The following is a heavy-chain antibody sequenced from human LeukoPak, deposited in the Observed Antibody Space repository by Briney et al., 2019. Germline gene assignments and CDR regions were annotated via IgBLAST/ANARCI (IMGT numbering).Heavy chain of an antibody. D-gene: IGHD1-26*01. V-gene: IGHV4-59*01. CDR3: ARGGNYWPQWWFDP. CDR1: GGSISTYY. CDR2: IYYTGGT. J-gene: IGHJ5*02. Sequence: PSETLSLTCTVSGGSISTYYWSRIRQPPGKGLEWIGYIYYTGGTSYNPSLKSRVTMSLDASKNQFSLELNSVTPADTAVYYCARGGNYWPQWWFDPWGRGTLVSVSS.